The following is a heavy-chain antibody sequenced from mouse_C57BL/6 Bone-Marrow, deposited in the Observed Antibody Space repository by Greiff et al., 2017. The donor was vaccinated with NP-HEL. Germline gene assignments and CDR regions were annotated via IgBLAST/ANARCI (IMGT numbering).Heavy chain of an antibody. J-gene: IGHJ3*01. D-gene: IGHD1-1*01. CDR2: IYPGSGNT. V-gene: IGHV1-76*01. Sequence: VKLQESGAELVRPGASVKLSCKASGYTFTDYYINWVKQRPGQGLEWIARIYPGSGNTYYNEKFKGKATLTAEKSSSTTYMQLSSLTSEDSAVYFCARVDYYGSFAYWGQGTLVTVSA. CDR1: GYTFTDYY. CDR3: ARVDYYGSFAY.